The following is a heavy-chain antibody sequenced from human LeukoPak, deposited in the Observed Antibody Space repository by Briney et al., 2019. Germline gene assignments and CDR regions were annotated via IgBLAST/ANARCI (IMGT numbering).Heavy chain of an antibody. D-gene: IGHD1-1*01. CDR1: GYSLTIYF. CDR2: INISAGST. J-gene: IGHJ3*01. Sequence: GAAVKVSFKASGYSLTIYFMHWVRQAPGQGLEWMGMINISAGSTDYAQKFQGRVTVTRDTSRSTVSMELRGLRSEDTAVYYCARDLAFTGTTRGLGEAFEFWGQGTMVTVSS. V-gene: IGHV1-46*01. CDR3: ARDLAFTGTTRGLGEAFEF.